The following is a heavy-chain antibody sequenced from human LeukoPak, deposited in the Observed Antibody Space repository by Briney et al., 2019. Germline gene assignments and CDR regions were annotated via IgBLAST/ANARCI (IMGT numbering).Heavy chain of an antibody. Sequence: SETLSLTCTVTGGFHSSTSYYWGWICQPPGKGLEWIGSIYYSGSTYYNPSLKSRVTISVDTSKNQFSLNLSSVTAADTAVYYSATIAAAGAFLDFWGQGTLVTVSS. J-gene: IGHJ4*02. CDR1: GGFHSSTSYY. CDR3: ATIAAAGAFLDF. D-gene: IGHD6-13*01. CDR2: IYYSGST. V-gene: IGHV4-39*01.